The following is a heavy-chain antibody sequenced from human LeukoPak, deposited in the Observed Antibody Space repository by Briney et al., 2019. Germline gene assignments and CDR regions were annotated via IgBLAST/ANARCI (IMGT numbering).Heavy chain of an antibody. CDR2: IWYDGSNK. CDR3: ARDPGAYSSSGYYYYYMDV. D-gene: IGHD6-13*01. J-gene: IGHJ6*03. Sequence: GRSLRLSCAASGFTFSSYGMHWVRQAPGKGLEWAAVIWYDGSNKYYADSVKGRFTISRDNSKNTLYLQMNSLRAEDTAVYYCARDPGAYSSSGYYYYYMDVWGKGTTVTVSS. CDR1: GFTFSSYG. V-gene: IGHV3-33*01.